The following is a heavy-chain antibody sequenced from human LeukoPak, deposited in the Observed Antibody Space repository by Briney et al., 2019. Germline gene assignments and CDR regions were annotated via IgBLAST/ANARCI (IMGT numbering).Heavy chain of an antibody. CDR1: GGSFSAYY. CDR2: INHTGST. Sequence: SETLSLTCAVYGGSFSAYYWSWIRQPPGKGLEWIGEINHTGSTNYNPSLRSRVTISVDTSKNQFSLKLNSVTAADTAVYYCARGVVAAPPTLDYWGQGTLVTVSS. V-gene: IGHV4-34*01. CDR3: ARGVVAAPPTLDY. D-gene: IGHD2-15*01. J-gene: IGHJ4*02.